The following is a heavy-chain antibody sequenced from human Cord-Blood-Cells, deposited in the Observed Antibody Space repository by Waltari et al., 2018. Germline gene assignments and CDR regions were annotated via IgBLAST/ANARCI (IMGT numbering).Heavy chain of an antibody. CDR2: RNPNSGNT. CDR1: GYTFTSYD. V-gene: IGHV1-8*01. CDR3: ARGKIAVAYYFDY. J-gene: IGHJ4*02. Sequence: QVQLVQSGAEVKKPGASVKVSCKASGYTFTSYDINWVRQATGQGLEGMGWRNPNSGNTGYAQKCQGRVTMTRNTSISTAYMELSSLRSEDTAVYYCARGKIAVAYYFDYWGQGTLVTVSS. D-gene: IGHD6-19*01.